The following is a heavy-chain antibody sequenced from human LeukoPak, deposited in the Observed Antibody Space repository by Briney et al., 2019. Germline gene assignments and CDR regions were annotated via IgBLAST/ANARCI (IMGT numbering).Heavy chain of an antibody. CDR2: IYYSGST. D-gene: IGHD6-19*01. CDR3: AREVYSSGWYDYFDY. Sequence: SETLSLTCTVSGGSISSYYWSWIRQPPGKGLEWIGYIYYSGSTNYNPSLKSRVTISVDTSKNQFSLKLSSVTAADTAVYYCAREVYSSGWYDYFDYWGQGALVTVSS. CDR1: GGSISSYY. V-gene: IGHV4-59*01. J-gene: IGHJ4*02.